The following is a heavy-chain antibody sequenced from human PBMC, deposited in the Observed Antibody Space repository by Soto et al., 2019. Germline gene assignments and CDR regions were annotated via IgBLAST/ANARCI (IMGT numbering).Heavy chain of an antibody. CDR2: IKGDGSLI. Sequence: EAQLVESGGGLVQPGGSLRLSCAASGFTFSSHWMSWVRQAPGKGLEWVANIKGDGSLIHYVDSVKGRFTISRDNAKNSVFLQMNSLSAEDTAVYYCVREWPLWGQGTTVTVSS. V-gene: IGHV3-7*01. CDR1: GFTFSSHW. J-gene: IGHJ6*02. D-gene: IGHD5-12*01. CDR3: VREWPL.